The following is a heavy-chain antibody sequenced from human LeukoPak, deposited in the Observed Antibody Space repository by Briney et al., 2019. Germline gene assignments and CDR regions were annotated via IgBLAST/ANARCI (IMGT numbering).Heavy chain of an antibody. Sequence: SETLSLTCTVSGGSITTYYWSWIRQPAGKGLGWIGHVYTSGSTKYNPSLKSRVTMSVDTSKNQFSLKLGSVTAADTAVYYCARDERDYDFWSGSNQYGGFDPWGQGTLVTVSS. CDR1: GGSITTYY. CDR2: VYTSGST. V-gene: IGHV4-4*07. CDR3: ARDERDYDFWSGSNQYGGFDP. D-gene: IGHD3-3*01. J-gene: IGHJ5*02.